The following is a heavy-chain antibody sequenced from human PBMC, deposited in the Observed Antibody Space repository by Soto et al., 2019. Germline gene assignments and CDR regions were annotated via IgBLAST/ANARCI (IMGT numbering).Heavy chain of an antibody. J-gene: IGHJ6*02. CDR2: MSAYNGNT. V-gene: IGHV1-18*01. CDR3: AREGAAPYYYYGMDV. Sequence: QVQLVQSGGEVKKPGASVKVSCKTSGYSFTTYGISWVRQAPGQGLEWMGWMSAYNGNTNYAQKLQGRVTMTTDTSTSTAYRELRSLRCDDRAVYYCAREGAAPYYYYGMDVWGQGSTVTVSS. CDR1: GYSFTTYG. D-gene: IGHD6-25*01.